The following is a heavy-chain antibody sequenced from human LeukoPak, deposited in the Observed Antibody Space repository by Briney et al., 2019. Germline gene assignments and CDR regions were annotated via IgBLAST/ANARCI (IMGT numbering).Heavy chain of an antibody. D-gene: IGHD6-19*01. CDR3: ARGGSSGWYAPYYYYYGMDV. CDR1: GFTFSDYY. J-gene: IGHJ6*02. V-gene: IGHV3-11*01. CDR2: ISSSGSTI. Sequence: GGSLRLSCAASGFTFSDYYMSWIRQAPGKGLEWVSYISSSGSTIYYADSVKGRFTISRDNAKNSLYLQMNSLRAEDTAVYYCARGGSSGWYAPYYYYYGMDVWGQGTTVSVSS.